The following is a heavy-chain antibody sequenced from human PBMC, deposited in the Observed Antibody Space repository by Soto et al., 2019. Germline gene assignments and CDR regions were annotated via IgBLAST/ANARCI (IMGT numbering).Heavy chain of an antibody. Sequence: GASVKVSCKASGGTFSSYTISWVRQAPGQGLEWMGRIIPILGIANYAQKFQGRVTITADKSTSTAYMELSSLRSEDTAVYYCARASQFTAADAFDIWGQGTMVTVSS. J-gene: IGHJ3*02. CDR2: IIPILGIA. CDR3: ARASQFTAADAFDI. CDR1: GGTFSSYT. V-gene: IGHV1-69*02. D-gene: IGHD3-16*01.